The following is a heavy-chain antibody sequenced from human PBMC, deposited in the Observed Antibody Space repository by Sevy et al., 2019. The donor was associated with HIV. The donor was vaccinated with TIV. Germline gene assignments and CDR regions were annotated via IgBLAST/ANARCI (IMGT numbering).Heavy chain of an antibody. D-gene: IGHD5-18*01. V-gene: IGHV1-18*01. CDR3: ARGGGGSWIQLWLRSFDY. J-gene: IGHJ4*02. Sequence: ASVKVSCKASGYTFTSYGISWVRQAPGQGLEWMGWISAYKGNTNYAQKLQGRVTMTTDTSTNTAYMELRSLRTDDTAVYYCARGGGGSWIQLWLRSFDYWGQGTLVTVSS. CDR2: ISAYKGNT. CDR1: GYTFTSYG.